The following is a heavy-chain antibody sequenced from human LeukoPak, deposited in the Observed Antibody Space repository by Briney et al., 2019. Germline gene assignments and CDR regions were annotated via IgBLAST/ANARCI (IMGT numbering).Heavy chain of an antibody. CDR2: IHYSGST. Sequence: SQTLSLTCTVSGGSISSGDYYCRWIRQPPGKGLGWIGYIHYSGSTYYNPSLKSRATISVDTSKNQFSLKLSSVTAADTAVYYCARSPSRDFDYWGQGTLVTVSS. J-gene: IGHJ4*02. CDR3: ARSPSRDFDY. D-gene: IGHD2-2*01. CDR1: GGSISSGDYY. V-gene: IGHV4-30-4*01.